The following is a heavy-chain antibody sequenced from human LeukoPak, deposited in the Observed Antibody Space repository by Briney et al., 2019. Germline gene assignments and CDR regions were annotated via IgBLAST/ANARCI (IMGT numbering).Heavy chain of an antibody. D-gene: IGHD3-3*01. CDR3: AAAHYDFWSGYYRYDFDY. CDR1: GFTFTSSA. V-gene: IGHV1-58*02. J-gene: IGHJ4*02. CDR2: IVVGSGNT. Sequence: GASVKVSCKASGFTFTSSAMQWVRQARGQRLEWIGWIVVGSGNTNYAQTFQERVTITRDMSTSTAYMELSSLRSEDTAVYYCAAAHYDFWSGYYRYDFDYWGQGTLVTVSS.